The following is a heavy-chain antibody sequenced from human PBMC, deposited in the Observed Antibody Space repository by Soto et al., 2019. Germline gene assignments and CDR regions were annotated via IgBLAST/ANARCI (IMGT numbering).Heavy chain of an antibody. CDR3: AKEEGSTLYPTDH. V-gene: IGHV3-23*01. CDR2: ISSLGGST. D-gene: IGHD6-13*01. CDR1: GFSFSDYA. Sequence: EVQLLESGGGLVQPGGSLRLSCAASGFSFSDYAMTWVRQAPGKGLDWVSVISSLGGSTFYADSVKGRFTISRDNSKNTLYLDMNCLRHEDSAVYYCAKEEGSTLYPTDHWGQGTLVTVSS. J-gene: IGHJ4*02.